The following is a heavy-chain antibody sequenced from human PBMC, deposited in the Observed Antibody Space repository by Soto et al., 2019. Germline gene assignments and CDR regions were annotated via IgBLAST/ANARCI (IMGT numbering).Heavy chain of an antibody. CDR3: AGMYSSGSGWFHP. V-gene: IGHV4-31*02. CDR2: FYSVGSS. D-gene: IGHD6-19*01. J-gene: IGHJ5*02. Sequence: SWIRHHPGKGLGSIGRFYSVGSSIYNPSLRSRVSISGDTSCNQFSMSLTSVTAAATALYYCAGMYSSGSGWFHPWGQETPVSVS.